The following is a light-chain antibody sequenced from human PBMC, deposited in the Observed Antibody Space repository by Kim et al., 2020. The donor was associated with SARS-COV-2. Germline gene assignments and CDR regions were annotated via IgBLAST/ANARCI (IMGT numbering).Light chain of an antibody. Sequence: PGQASSTCSADDKLGNKSCCCQQQKPGQPPVLVFYDGSKRPSGIPERFSGSYSGTAAPLTIGGTQAMDEADYYCQSWDSSTYVFGTGTKVTVL. V-gene: IGLV3-1*01. J-gene: IGLJ1*01. CDR3: QSWDSSTYV. CDR1: KLGNKS. CDR2: DGS.